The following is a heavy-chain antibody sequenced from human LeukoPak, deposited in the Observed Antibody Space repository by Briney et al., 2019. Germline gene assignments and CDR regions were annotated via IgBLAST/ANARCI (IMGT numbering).Heavy chain of an antibody. D-gene: IGHD3-3*01. CDR2: IWFDGSNK. CDR1: GFTFSSYG. V-gene: IGHV3-30*02. Sequence: GGSLRLSCAASGFTFSSYGMHWVRQAPGKGLEWVAVIWFDGSNKYYADSVKGRFTISRDNSKNTLYLQMNSLRAEDTAVYYCAKDHRFLEWLPMGYYFDYWGQGTLVTVSS. J-gene: IGHJ4*02. CDR3: AKDHRFLEWLPMGYYFDY.